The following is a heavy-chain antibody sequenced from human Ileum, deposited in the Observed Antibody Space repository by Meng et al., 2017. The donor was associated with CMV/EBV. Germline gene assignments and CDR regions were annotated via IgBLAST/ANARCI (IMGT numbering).Heavy chain of an antibody. V-gene: IGHV4-39*07. CDR1: GGSISRSTYY. D-gene: IGHD5-18*01. CDR2: IYSTGST. J-gene: IGHJ4*02. CDR3: ARGVYSYDAS. Sequence: HLQEPGPGLVKPSETLSLTCTVSGGSISRSTYYWGWIRQPPGKGLEWIGSIYSTGSTYYNPSLKSRLTISIDTSNNQFSLKLTSMTAADTAVYYCARGVYSYDASWGQGTLVTVSS.